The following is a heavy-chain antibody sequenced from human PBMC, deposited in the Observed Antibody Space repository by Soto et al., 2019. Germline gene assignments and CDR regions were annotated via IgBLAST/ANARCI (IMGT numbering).Heavy chain of an antibody. J-gene: IGHJ4*02. CDR3: ARHPLGDYYLSKGFLDY. Sequence: SETLSLTSTVSGYNIMSNSYYWGWIRQPPGKGLEWIGSIYYSGRTYYNPSLKSRVTISVDTSKNQFSLKLRSVTAADTAVYYCARHPLGDYYLSKGFLDYWGQGTLVTVSS. D-gene: IGHD3-3*01. V-gene: IGHV4-39*01. CDR1: GYNIMSNSYY. CDR2: IYYSGRT.